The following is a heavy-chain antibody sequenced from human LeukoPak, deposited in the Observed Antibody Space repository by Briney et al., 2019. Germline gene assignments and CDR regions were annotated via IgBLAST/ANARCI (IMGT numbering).Heavy chain of an antibody. J-gene: IGHJ3*02. V-gene: IGHV5-10-1*01. CDR3: AGLLTAGVILYFDAFDI. CDR1: GYSFTSYW. D-gene: IGHD3-16*02. Sequence: GESLKISCKGSGYSFTSYWISWVRQMPGKGLEWMGRIDPSDSYTNYSPSFQGHVTISADKSISTAYLQWSSLKASDTAMYYCAGLLTAGVILYFDAFDIWGQGTMVTVSS. CDR2: IDPSDSYT.